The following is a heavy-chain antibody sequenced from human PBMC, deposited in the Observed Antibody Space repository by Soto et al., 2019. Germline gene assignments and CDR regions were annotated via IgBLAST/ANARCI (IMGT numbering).Heavy chain of an antibody. J-gene: IGHJ4*02. Sequence: PSETLSLTCTVSGGSISSYYWSWIRQPPGKGLEWVGYFYYGGTTSYNPSLKSRVTISLETSKSQISLRLGSVTAADTAVYYCARHAAGDYLLYWGQGSQVTVSS. V-gene: IGHV4-59*08. CDR2: FYYGGTT. CDR3: ARHAAGDYLLY. CDR1: GGSISSYY. D-gene: IGHD4-17*01.